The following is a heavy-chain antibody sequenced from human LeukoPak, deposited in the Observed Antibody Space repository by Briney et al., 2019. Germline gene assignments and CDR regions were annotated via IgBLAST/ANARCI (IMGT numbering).Heavy chain of an antibody. J-gene: IGHJ4*02. D-gene: IGHD5-24*01. V-gene: IGHV3-15*01. CDR2: IKSKTDGGTT. Sequence: GGSLRLSCAASGFTFSNAWMSWVRQAPGKGLEWVGRIKSKTDGGTTDYAAPVKGRFTISRDNSKNTLYLQMNSLRAEDTAVYYCATDVDGYNDFDYWGQGTLVTVSS. CDR3: ATDVDGYNDFDY. CDR1: GFTFSNAW.